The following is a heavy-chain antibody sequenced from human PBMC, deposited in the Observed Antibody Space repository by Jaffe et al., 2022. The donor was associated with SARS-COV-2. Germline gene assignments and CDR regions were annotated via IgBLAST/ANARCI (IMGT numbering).Heavy chain of an antibody. CDR1: GFTFDDYA. Sequence: EVQLVESGGGVVQPGGSLRLSCAASGFTFDDYAMHWVRQAPGKGLEWVSLISGDGGSTYYADSVKGRFTISRDNSKNSLYLQMNSLRTEDTALYYCAKNVGYCSGGSCYSLGQDYYYGMDVWGQGTTVTVSS. CDR2: ISGDGGST. J-gene: IGHJ6*02. CDR3: AKNVGYCSGGSCYSLGQDYYYGMDV. D-gene: IGHD2-15*01. V-gene: IGHV3-43*02.